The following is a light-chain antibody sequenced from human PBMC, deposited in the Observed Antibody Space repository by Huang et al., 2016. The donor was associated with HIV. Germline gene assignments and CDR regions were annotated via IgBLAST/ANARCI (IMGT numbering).Light chain of an antibody. CDR2: WAS. J-gene: IGKJ1*01. V-gene: IGKV4-1*01. Sequence: DIVLTQSPHSLAVSLGERATINCKSSQSLLYRSNNKKHLVWYQQKPGQPPNLLMYWASTRESGVPDRFSASGSGTDFTLTISSLQAEDVAVYYCQQYYTVPWTFGQGTKVEI. CDR1: QSLLYRSNNKKH. CDR3: QQYYTVPWT.